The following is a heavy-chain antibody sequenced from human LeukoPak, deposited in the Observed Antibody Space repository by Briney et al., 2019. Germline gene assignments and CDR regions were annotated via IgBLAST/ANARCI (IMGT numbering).Heavy chain of an antibody. CDR1: GFTFSSYE. D-gene: IGHD3-22*01. Sequence: GGSLRLSCAASGFTFSSYEMNWVRQAPGKGLEWVSYISSSGSTIYYADSVKGRFTISRDNAKNSLYLQMNSLRAEDTAVYYCARGGPYYYDSNGYYPFDYWGQGTLVTVSS. J-gene: IGHJ4*02. CDR3: ARGGPYYYDSNGYYPFDY. CDR2: ISSSGSTI. V-gene: IGHV3-48*03.